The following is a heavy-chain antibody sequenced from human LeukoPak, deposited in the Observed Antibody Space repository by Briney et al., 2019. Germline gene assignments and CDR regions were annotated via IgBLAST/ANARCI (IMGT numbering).Heavy chain of an antibody. Sequence: PGGSLRLSCTASGFTFGSHWMIWVRRAPGKGLEWVANTNQDGSRKKYVDSVRGRFTVSRDNAKNSLYLQMNSLRAEDTAVYYCARDDYGEGWFDPWGQGTLVTVSS. CDR1: GFTFGSHW. J-gene: IGHJ5*02. V-gene: IGHV3-7*01. CDR3: ARDDYGEGWFDP. CDR2: TNQDGSRK. D-gene: IGHD4-17*01.